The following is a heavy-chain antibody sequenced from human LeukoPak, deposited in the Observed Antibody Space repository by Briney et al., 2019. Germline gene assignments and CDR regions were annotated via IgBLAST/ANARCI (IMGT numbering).Heavy chain of an antibody. CDR1: GGSISNGSYY. CDR3: ARASKLPPSGYYYMDV. CDR2: IYTSGST. J-gene: IGHJ6*03. Sequence: PSETLSLTCTVSGGSISNGSYYWSWLRQPAGKGLEWIGRIYTSGSTNYNPSLKSRVTISVDTSKTQSSLKPSSVTAADTAVYYCARASKLPPSGYYYMDVWGKGTTVTVSS. D-gene: IGHD1-7*01. V-gene: IGHV4-61*02.